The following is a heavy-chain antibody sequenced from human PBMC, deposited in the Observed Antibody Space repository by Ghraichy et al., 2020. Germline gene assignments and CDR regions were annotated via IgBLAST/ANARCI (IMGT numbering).Heavy chain of an antibody. CDR1: GGSISISNYY. CDR2: ISYRGHT. D-gene: IGHD1-1*01. CDR3: ARLSETTDFAY. J-gene: IGHJ4*02. Sequence: ESLNISCTVSGGSISISNYYWGWIRQSPGPGLEWIGSISYRGHTFFNPSLKSRVTLSVDTSRNQFSLKLTSVTAADTAVYYCARLSETTDFAYWGQGTLVTVSS. V-gene: IGHV4-39*01.